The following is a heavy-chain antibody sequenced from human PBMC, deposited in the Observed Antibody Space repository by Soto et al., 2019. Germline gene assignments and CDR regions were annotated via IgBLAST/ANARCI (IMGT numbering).Heavy chain of an antibody. J-gene: IGHJ4*02. CDR2: INSDGSST. CDR3: ARDLSGPIDY. Sequence: LRLSCAVSGFTFSNYWMHWVRQTPGKGLLWLSRINSDGSSTIYADSVKGRFTISRDNAKNTLYLQMNSLRGEDTAIYYCARDLSGPIDYWGQGTLVTVSS. V-gene: IGHV3-74*01. CDR1: GFTFSNYW.